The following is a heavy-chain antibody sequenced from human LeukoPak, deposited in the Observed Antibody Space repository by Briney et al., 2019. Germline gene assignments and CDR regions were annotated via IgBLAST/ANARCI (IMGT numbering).Heavy chain of an antibody. D-gene: IGHD6-13*01. Sequence: ASVKVSCKASGYTFTGYHIHWVRQAPGQGLESMGRMNPYSGDTNFAQKFQGRVTMTRDTSITTAYMDLSSLTLDDTAVYFCARDQGSLTRSWYTGYWGQGTQVTVSS. CDR3: ARDQGSLTRSWYTGY. J-gene: IGHJ4*02. CDR2: MNPYSGDT. CDR1: GYTFTGYH. V-gene: IGHV1-2*06.